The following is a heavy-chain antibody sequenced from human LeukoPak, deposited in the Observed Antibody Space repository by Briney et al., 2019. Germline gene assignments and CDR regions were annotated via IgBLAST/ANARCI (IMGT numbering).Heavy chain of an antibody. Sequence: SVTLSLTRTVSSVSISSAAYLWGWIRQSPGRGLEWISSLCSNSASYYQPCLKSRVAISVNTSRGQFSLVMYYVTAADTALYYCAGHISANPGYFDYCGQGTLVTVSS. CDR3: AGHISANPGYFDY. CDR2: LCSNSAS. CDR1: SVSISSAAYL. V-gene: IGHV4-39*01. J-gene: IGHJ4*02.